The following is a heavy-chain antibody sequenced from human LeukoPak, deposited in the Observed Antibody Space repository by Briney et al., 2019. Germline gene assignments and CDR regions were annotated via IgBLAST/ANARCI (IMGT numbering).Heavy chain of an antibody. Sequence: ASVKVSCKASGYTFTGYYMHWVRQAPGQGLEWMGRINPNSGGTNYAQKFQGRVTMTRDTSISTAYMELSRLRSDDTAVYYCVSGGYRSSWYEDPNWFDPWGQGTLVTVSS. CDR3: VSGGYRSSWYEDPNWFDP. V-gene: IGHV1-2*06. D-gene: IGHD6-13*01. J-gene: IGHJ5*02. CDR2: INPNSGGT. CDR1: GYTFTGYY.